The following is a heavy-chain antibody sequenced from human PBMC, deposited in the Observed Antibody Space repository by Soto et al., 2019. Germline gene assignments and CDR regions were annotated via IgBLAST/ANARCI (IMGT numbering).Heavy chain of an antibody. CDR2: IGGDNGNT. D-gene: IGHD3-3*01. J-gene: IGHJ4*02. CDR1: GYTFTSYG. CDR3: AADWSNRPFDF. V-gene: IGHV1-18*01. Sequence: ASVKVSCKASGYTFTSYGISWVRQAPGQGLEWIGWIGGDNGNTNYAQKLQDRLTITTDISTSTAYMELRSLRSEDTAVYYCAADWSNRPFDFWGQGTLVTVSS.